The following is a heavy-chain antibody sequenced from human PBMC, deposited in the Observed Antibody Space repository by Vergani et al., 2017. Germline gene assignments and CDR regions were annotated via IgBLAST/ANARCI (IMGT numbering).Heavy chain of an antibody. CDR2: IYYTGTT. V-gene: IGHV4-39*01. CDR1: GVSIGSNSYY. CDR3: TRHGRSGWAGYFQH. Sequence: QLQLQESGPGLVKPSETLSLTCTVSGVSIGSNSYYWGWLRQPPGKGLEWIGTIYYTGTTYYNEAHKSRLTISVDTAKNQFSLNLTSVTAADTAFYYWTRHGRSGWAGYFQHWGQGTLVTASS. J-gene: IGHJ1*01. D-gene: IGHD6-19*01.